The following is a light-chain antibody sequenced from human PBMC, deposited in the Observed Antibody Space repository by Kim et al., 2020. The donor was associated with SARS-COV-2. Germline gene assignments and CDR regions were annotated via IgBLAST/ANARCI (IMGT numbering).Light chain of an antibody. Sequence: SYELTQPPSVSVAPGKTARITCGGNNIGSKIVHXYQQKPGQAPVLVIYYDSDRPSGIPERFSGSNSGNTATLTISRVEAGDEADYYCQVWDSSSDHPWVF. V-gene: IGLV3-21*04. CDR3: QVWDSSSDHPWV. CDR2: YDS. CDR1: NIGSKI. J-gene: IGLJ3*02.